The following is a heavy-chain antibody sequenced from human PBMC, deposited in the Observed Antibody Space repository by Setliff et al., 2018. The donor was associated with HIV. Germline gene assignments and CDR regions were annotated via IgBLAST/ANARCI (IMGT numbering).Heavy chain of an antibody. J-gene: IGHJ4*02. CDR1: GFTFSNYA. Sequence: GSLRLSCAASGFTFSNYAMSWVRQAPGKGLEWVSAIYGSSGSTNYADSVKGRFTISRDNSKSTLSLQMNSLRAEDTALYYCAKEYYFEYWGQGALVTVSS. CDR2: IYGSSGST. CDR3: AKEYYFEY. V-gene: IGHV3-23*01.